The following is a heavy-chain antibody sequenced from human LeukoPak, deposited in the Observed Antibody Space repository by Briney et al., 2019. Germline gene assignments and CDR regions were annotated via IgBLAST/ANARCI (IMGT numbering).Heavy chain of an antibody. CDR2: IYTSGST. Sequence: PSETLSLTCTVSGGSISSYYWSWIRQPAGKGLEWIGRIYTSGSTNYNPSLKSRVTMSVDTSKNQFSLKLSSVTAADTAVYYCARDVLLWFRELFEGNYFDYWGQGTLVTVSS. J-gene: IGHJ4*02. CDR3: ARDVLLWFRELFEGNYFDY. D-gene: IGHD3-10*01. V-gene: IGHV4-4*07. CDR1: GGSISSYY.